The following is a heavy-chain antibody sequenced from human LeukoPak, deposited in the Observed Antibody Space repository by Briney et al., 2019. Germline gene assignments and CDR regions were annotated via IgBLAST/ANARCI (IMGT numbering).Heavy chain of an antibody. CDR2: ISYDGSNK. V-gene: IGHV3-30*18. Sequence: PGGSLRLSCAASGFTVSGNYMTWVRQAPGKGLEWVAVISYDGSNKYYADSVKGRFTISRDNSKNTLYLQMNSLRAEDTAVYYCAKDARGSGSYPDYWGQGTLVTVSS. CDR3: AKDARGSGSYPDY. CDR1: GFTVSGNY. J-gene: IGHJ4*02. D-gene: IGHD3-10*01.